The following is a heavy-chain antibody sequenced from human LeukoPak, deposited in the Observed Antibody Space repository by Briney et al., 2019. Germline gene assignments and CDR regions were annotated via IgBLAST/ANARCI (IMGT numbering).Heavy chain of an antibody. CDR2: IYYSGST. D-gene: IGHD3-10*01. CDR1: GGSISSYY. V-gene: IGHV4-59*13. Sequence: KPSETLSLTGTVSGGSISSYYWSWIRQPPGKGLEWIGYIYYSGSTNYNPSLKSRVTISVDTSKNQFSLKLSSVTAADTAVYYCARDYGSGSFPDAFDIWGQGTMVTVSS. J-gene: IGHJ3*02. CDR3: ARDYGSGSFPDAFDI.